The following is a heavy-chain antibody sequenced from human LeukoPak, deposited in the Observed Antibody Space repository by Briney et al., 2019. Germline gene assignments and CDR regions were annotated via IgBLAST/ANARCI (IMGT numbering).Heavy chain of an antibody. V-gene: IGHV4-61*08. CDR1: GGSISSGDYY. CDR2: IYYSGST. Sequence: SETLSLTCTVSGGSISSGDYYWSWIRQPPGKGLEWIGYIYYSGSTNYNPSLKSRVTISVDTSKNQFSLKLSSVTAADTAVYYCARGGYSSSWNNALIYYYYYMDVWGKGTTVTVSS. J-gene: IGHJ6*03. D-gene: IGHD6-13*01. CDR3: ARGGYSSSWNNALIYYYYYMDV.